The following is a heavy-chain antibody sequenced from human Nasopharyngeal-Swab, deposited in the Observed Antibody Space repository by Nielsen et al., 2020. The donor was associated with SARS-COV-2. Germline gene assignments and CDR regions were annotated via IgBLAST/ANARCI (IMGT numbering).Heavy chain of an antibody. V-gene: IGHV3-9*01. CDR3: VRDSNYYSMDV. CDR2: ISWNSGAD. D-gene: IGHD3-22*01. Sequence: SLKISCAASGFTFDDYAMHWVRQAPGKGLDWVAGISWNSGADVYADSVKGRFIISRDNAKKSLFLEMNNLRVEDTALYYCVRDSNYYSMDVWGQGTTVTVSS. J-gene: IGHJ6*02. CDR1: GFTFDDYA.